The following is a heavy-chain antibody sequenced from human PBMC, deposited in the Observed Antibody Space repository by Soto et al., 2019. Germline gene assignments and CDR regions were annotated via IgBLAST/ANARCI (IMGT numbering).Heavy chain of an antibody. J-gene: IGHJ3*02. Sequence: QVQLVESGGGFVQPGGSLRLSCAAPGFTFGDYEMSWIRQAAGKGPEWVSFLSRSGNTIYYADSVKGRCSISRYNAEILLYLQMASLRVEDTATYFCARISGWYVADAFDMWGQGTMVTVSA. V-gene: IGHV3-11*01. CDR1: GFTFGDYE. D-gene: IGHD6-19*01. CDR3: ARISGWYVADAFDM. CDR2: LSRSGNTI.